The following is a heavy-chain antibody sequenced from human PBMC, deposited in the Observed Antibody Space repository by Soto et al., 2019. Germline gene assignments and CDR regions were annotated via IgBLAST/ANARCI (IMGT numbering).Heavy chain of an antibody. D-gene: IGHD6-13*01. CDR1: GGTFSSYA. Sequence: SVKVSCEASGGTFSSYAISWGRQAPVQGLEWMGGIIPIFGTANYAQKFQGRVTITADKSTSTAYMELSSLRSEDTAVYYCAAPYSSSWYYYGMDVWGQGTTVTVSS. V-gene: IGHV1-69*06. CDR2: IIPIFGTA. J-gene: IGHJ6*02. CDR3: AAPYSSSWYYYGMDV.